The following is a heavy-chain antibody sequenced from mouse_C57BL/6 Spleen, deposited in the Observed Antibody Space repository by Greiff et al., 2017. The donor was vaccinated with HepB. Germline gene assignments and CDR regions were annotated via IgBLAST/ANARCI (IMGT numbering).Heavy chain of an antibody. J-gene: IGHJ1*03. CDR1: GYTFTSYW. CDR2: IDPSDSYT. Sequence: QVQLQQSGAELVMPGASVKLSCKASGYTFTSYWMHWVKQRPGQGLEWIGEIDPSDSYTNYNQKFKGKSTLTVDKSSSTAYMQLSSLTSEDSAVYYCASSTTVVATWSFDVWGTGTTVTVSS. D-gene: IGHD1-1*01. V-gene: IGHV1-69*01. CDR3: ASSTTVVATWSFDV.